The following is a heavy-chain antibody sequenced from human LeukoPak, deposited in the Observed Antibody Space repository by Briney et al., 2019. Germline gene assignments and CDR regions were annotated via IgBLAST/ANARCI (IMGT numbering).Heavy chain of an antibody. CDR3: ARDASSGWKWNYYYMDV. CDR1: GYTFTSYY. Sequence: ASVKVSCKASGYTFTSYYMHWVRQAPGQGLEWMGIINPSGGSTSYAQKFQGRVTMTRDTSTSTVYMELSSLRSEDTAAYYCARDASSGWKWNYYYMDVWGKGTTVSVSS. D-gene: IGHD6-19*01. V-gene: IGHV1-46*01. CDR2: INPSGGST. J-gene: IGHJ6*03.